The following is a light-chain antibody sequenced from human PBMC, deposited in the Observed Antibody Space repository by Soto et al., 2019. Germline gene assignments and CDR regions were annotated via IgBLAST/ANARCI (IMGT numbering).Light chain of an antibody. CDR2: DVS. V-gene: IGLV2-14*01. CDR3: SSYTSSSTYV. Sequence: LTQPASVSGSPGQSITISCTGTSSDVGGYNYVSWYQQHPGKAPKLMIYDVSNRPSGVSNRFSGSKSGNTASLTIFGLQAEDEADYYCSSYTSSSTYVFGTGTKVTVL. CDR1: SSDVGGYNY. J-gene: IGLJ1*01.